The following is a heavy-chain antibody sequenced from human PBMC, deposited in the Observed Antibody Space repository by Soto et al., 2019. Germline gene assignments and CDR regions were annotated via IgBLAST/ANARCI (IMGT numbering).Heavy chain of an antibody. V-gene: IGHV1-69*04. CDR2: IIPILDIA. Sequence: ASVKVSCKASGDSFSTYTISWVRQAPGQGLEWMGRIIPILDIANYAQKFQGRVTITADKSTSTAYMELRSLRSEDTALYYCAREMGSGWSDWGQGTLVIVSS. J-gene: IGHJ4*02. D-gene: IGHD6-19*01. CDR1: GDSFSTYT. CDR3: AREMGSGWSD.